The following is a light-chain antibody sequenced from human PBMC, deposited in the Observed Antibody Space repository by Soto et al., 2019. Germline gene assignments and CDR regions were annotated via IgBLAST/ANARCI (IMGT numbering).Light chain of an antibody. CDR3: QQRYSWPPLT. V-gene: IGKV3-11*01. CDR1: QNVSVY. Sequence: EVVLTQSPATLSLSPGERATLSCRASQNVSVYLAWYQQKFGQVPRLLIYDATNRAAGVPPRFSGSGSGTEFTLTISSLEPEDFAVYYCQQRYSWPPLTFGGGTKVEVK. CDR2: DAT. J-gene: IGKJ4*01.